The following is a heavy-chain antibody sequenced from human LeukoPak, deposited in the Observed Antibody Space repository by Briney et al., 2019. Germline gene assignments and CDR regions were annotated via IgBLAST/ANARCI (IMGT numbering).Heavy chain of an antibody. V-gene: IGHV6-1*01. Sequence: SQTLSLTCAISGDSVSSNSAAWNWIRQSRSRGLEWLGRTYYRSKWYNDYALSVKSRIVINPDTSKNQFSLQLSSVTPEDTAVYYCTRDGIRVLDYWGQGILVTVSS. D-gene: IGHD1-1*01. J-gene: IGHJ4*02. CDR2: TYYRSKWYN. CDR1: GDSVSSNSAA. CDR3: TRDGIRVLDY.